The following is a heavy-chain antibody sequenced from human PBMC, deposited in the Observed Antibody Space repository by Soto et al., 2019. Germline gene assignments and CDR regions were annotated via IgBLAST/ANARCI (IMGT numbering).Heavy chain of an antibody. J-gene: IGHJ4*02. CDR2: IGDSGGST. CDR3: AREKKYCSNGICYRGPFDY. V-gene: IGHV3-23*01. CDR1: GFAFSNYA. D-gene: IGHD2-8*01. Sequence: ELQLLESEGGLVQPGGSMRLSCVASGFAFSNYAMSWVRQPPGKGLEWVSTIGDSGGSTYYTDSVKGRFTFSRDNSKNTLYLQMNSLRGEDTAVYYCAREKKYCSNGICYRGPFDYWGQGTLVTVSS.